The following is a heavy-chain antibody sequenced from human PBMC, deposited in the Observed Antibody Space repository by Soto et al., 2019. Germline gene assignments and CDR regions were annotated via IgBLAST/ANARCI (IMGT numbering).Heavy chain of an antibody. D-gene: IGHD3-9*01. CDR1: GGTSTRHA. V-gene: IGHV1-69*01. CDR3: ARVGFFTGQSSTMAGGGNDFDS. Sequence: QVQLVQSGAEVRKPGSSVKVSCTVSGGTSTRHAFSWVRQAPGHGLEWMGVFVPLFGGPTYAESFQDRVIITADEVTTTVHMALSSLNSEDTAVYFCARVGFFTGQSSTMAGGGNDFDSWGQGTLVTVSS. CDR2: FVPLFGGP. J-gene: IGHJ4*02.